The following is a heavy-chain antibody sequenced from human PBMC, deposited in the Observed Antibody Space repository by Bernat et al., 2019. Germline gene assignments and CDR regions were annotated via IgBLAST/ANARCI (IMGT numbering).Heavy chain of an antibody. J-gene: IGHJ4*02. CDR1: GFTFSSYA. V-gene: IGHV3-23*04. Sequence: EVQLVESGGGLVQPGGSLRLSCAASGFTFSSYAMSWVRQAPGKGLEWVSAISGSGGSTYYADSVNGRFTISRDISKNTLYLQMNSMRAEDTAVYYCAKDRPRVSGYDTEYYFDYWGQGTLVTVSS. CDR3: AKDRPRVSGYDTEYYFDY. D-gene: IGHD5-12*01. CDR2: ISGSGGST.